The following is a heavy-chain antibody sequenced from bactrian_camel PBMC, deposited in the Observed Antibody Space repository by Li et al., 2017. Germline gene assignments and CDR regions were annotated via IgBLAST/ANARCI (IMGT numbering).Heavy chain of an antibody. CDR1: GFRFADYP. CDR2: IAYDGWVS. CDR3: AEGRGSRGEHCYSLNY. V-gene: IGHV3S42*01. Sequence: VQLVESGGGLVQPGGSLRLSCSASGFRFADYPMSWVRQAPGKGLEWVAQIAYDGWVSRYHDSAKGRFTIARGKDNYSMYLQMNSLKPSDSAMYYCAEGRGSRGEHCYSLNYWGQGTQVTVSS. D-gene: IGHD6*01. J-gene: IGHJ4*01.